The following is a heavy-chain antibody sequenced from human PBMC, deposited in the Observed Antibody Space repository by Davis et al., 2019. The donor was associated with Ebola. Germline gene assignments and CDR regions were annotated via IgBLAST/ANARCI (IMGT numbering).Heavy chain of an antibody. D-gene: IGHD2-15*01. J-gene: IGHJ6*04. Sequence: ASVKVSCKASGYTFTSYYMHWVRQAPGQGLEWMGIINPSGGSTSYAQKFQGRVTMPRDTSTSTVYMELSSLRSEDTAVYYCAREEIVVVVAATQFNNYYGMDVWGKGTTVTVSS. V-gene: IGHV1-46*01. CDR3: AREEIVVVVAATQFNNYYGMDV. CDR2: INPSGGST. CDR1: GYTFTSYY.